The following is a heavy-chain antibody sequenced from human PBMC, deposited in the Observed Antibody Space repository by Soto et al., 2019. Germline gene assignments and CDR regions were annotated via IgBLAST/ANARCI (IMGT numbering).Heavy chain of an antibody. J-gene: IGHJ6*02. Sequence: GGSLRLSCAASGFTFSNAWMNWVRQAPGKGLEWVGRIKSKTDGGTTDYAAPVKGRFTISRDDSKNTLYLQMNSLKTEDTAVYYCTTPLVGATQSLYYYYGMDVWGQGTTVIVSS. V-gene: IGHV3-15*07. CDR3: TTPLVGATQSLYYYYGMDV. D-gene: IGHD1-26*01. CDR2: IKSKTDGGTT. CDR1: GFTFSNAW.